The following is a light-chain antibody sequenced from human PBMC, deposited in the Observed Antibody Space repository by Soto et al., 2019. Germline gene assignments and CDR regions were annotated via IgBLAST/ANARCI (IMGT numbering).Light chain of an antibody. CDR3: QHYGSSSWT. Sequence: EIVLTQSPGTLSLSPGEGATLSCRASQRVSSTYLAWHQQKPGQAPRLLIFGASTRATGIPDRFSGSGSGTDFPLTISRLEPEDFAVYYCQHYGSSSWTVGQGTKVEIK. V-gene: IGKV3-20*01. J-gene: IGKJ1*01. CDR1: QRVSSTY. CDR2: GAS.